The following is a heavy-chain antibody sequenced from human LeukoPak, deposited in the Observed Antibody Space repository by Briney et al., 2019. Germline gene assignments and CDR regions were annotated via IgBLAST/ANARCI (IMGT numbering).Heavy chain of an antibody. Sequence: ASVKVSCKASGYTFTGYYMHWVRQAPGQGLEWMGWINPNSGGTNYAQKFQGRVTMTRDTSISTAYMELSRLRSDDTAVYYCARDYDTCSGGSCYSLRFWFDPWGQGTLVTVSS. D-gene: IGHD2-15*01. J-gene: IGHJ5*02. CDR1: GYTFTGYY. CDR3: ARDYDTCSGGSCYSLRFWFDP. V-gene: IGHV1-2*02. CDR2: INPNSGGT.